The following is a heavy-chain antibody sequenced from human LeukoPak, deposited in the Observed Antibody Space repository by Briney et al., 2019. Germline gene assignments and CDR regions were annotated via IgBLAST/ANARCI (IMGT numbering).Heavy chain of an antibody. CDR1: GVSISSYY. J-gene: IGHJ3*02. Sequence: SETLSLTCTVSGVSISSYYWSWIRQPPGKGLEWIGYIYYSGSTYYNPSLKSRVTISVDTSKNQFSLKLSSVTAADTAVYYCARDISGSYRRVGDAFDIWGQGTMVTVSS. V-gene: IGHV4-59*12. CDR3: ARDISGSYRRVGDAFDI. CDR2: IYYSGST. D-gene: IGHD1-26*01.